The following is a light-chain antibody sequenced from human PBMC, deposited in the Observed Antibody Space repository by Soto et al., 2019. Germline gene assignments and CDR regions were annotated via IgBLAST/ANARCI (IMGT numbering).Light chain of an antibody. V-gene: IGLV1-40*01. Sequence: QAVVTQPPSVSGAPGQRVTLSCTGNTSNLGAGYDVHWYQQLPGAAPKLVIFGNRNRPAGVPERFAGSKSGTSASLAIAGLQAGDEADYYCQAYDYTLTASVFGGGTQLTVL. CDR2: GNR. J-gene: IGLJ3*02. CDR1: TSNLGAGYD. CDR3: QAYDYTLTASV.